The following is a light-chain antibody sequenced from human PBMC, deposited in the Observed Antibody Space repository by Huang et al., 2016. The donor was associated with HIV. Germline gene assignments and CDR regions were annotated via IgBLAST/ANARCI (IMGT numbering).Light chain of an antibody. V-gene: IGKV1-6*01. Sequence: IQMTQSPSSLSASGGDRVTITCRASQAIRNDLGWYQQRPGKAPKVLIYAASELDSGVPLRFSGSGSGTDFTLTISSLQPEDSASYYCLQDYNYPRTFGQGTKVKI. J-gene: IGKJ1*01. CDR1: QAIRND. CDR2: AAS. CDR3: LQDYNYPRT.